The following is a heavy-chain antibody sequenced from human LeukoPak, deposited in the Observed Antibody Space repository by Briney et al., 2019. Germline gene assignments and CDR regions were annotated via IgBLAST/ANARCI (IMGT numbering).Heavy chain of an antibody. CDR1: GFTFNNYA. V-gene: IGHV3-23*01. D-gene: IGHD1-26*01. J-gene: IGHJ4*02. CDR3: AKHEIGNYYYFRS. Sequence: PGGSLRLSCAASGFTFNNYAMSWVRQAPEKGLEWVSAISASGGDTYYADSVRGRFTISRDNSKSTLYLQMNSLRAEDTAVYYCAKHEIGNYYYFRSWGQGTLVTVSS. CDR2: ISASGGDT.